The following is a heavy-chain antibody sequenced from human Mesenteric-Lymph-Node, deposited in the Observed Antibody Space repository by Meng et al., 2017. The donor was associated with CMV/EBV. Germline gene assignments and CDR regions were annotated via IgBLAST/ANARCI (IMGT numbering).Heavy chain of an antibody. CDR2: INWNGGST. D-gene: IGHD2-15*01. J-gene: IGHJ6*02. CDR3: ARDEADIVVVAATGAMDV. V-gene: IGHV3-20*04. CDR1: GFTFDDYS. Sequence: GGSLRLSCETSGFTFDDYSMSWVRQAPGKGLEWVAGINWNGGSTAYADSVKGRFTISRDNAKNSLYLQMTSLRAEDTALYYCARDEADIVVVAATGAMDVWGQGTTVTVSS.